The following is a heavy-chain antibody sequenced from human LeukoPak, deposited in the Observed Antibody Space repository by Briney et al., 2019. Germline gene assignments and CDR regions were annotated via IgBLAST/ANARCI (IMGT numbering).Heavy chain of an antibody. CDR3: QKTHYWSTDY. D-gene: IGHD3-3*01. CDR2: IKGDGIST. CDR1: GLDFSSNW. Sequence: GGSLRLSCAASGLDFSSNWMHWVRHAPGQGLVWVSRIKGDGISTNYADSVKGRFTISRDIAKNTLYLQMNSLRVEDTGVYYCQKTHYWSTDYWGGEPLVTVSS. V-gene: IGHV3-74*01. J-gene: IGHJ4*02.